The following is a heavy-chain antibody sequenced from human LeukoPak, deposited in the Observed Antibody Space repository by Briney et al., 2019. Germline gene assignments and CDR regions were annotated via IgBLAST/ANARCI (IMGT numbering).Heavy chain of an antibody. J-gene: IGHJ4*02. D-gene: IGHD2-15*01. V-gene: IGHV4-59*08. CDR1: GDSTSIDY. Sequence: SETLSLTCIVSGDSTSIDYWSWIRQSPGGGLEWIGYINYNGTTAYNPSPKRRVTISVETSKNHVSLRMKSVTAADTSMYNCGRLDGISDRCYNDWGVGTLVTVSS. CDR3: GRLDGISDRCYND. CDR2: INYNGTT.